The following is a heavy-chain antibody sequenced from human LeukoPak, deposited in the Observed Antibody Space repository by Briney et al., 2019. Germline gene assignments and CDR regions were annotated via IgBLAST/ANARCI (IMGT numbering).Heavy chain of an antibody. CDR2: IYHSGST. D-gene: IGHD1-1*01. J-gene: IGHJ4*02. CDR1: GYSISSGYY. Sequence: SETLSLTCTVSGYSISSGYYWGWIRPPPGKGLEWIGSIYHSGSTYYNPSLKSRVTISVDTSKNQFSLKLSSVTAADTAVYYCARSSGYNYWGQGTLVTVSS. CDR3: ARSSGYNY. V-gene: IGHV4-38-2*02.